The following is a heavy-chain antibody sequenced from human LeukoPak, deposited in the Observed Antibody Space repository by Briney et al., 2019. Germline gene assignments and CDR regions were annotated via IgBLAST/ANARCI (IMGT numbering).Heavy chain of an antibody. D-gene: IGHD2-2*01. CDR2: IYYSGST. CDR1: GGSISSRSYY. J-gene: IGHJ4*02. Sequence: SETLSLTCTVSGGSISSRSYYWVWIRPPPVKGLEWIGSIYYSGSTYYNPSLKSRVTISVDTYKNQFSLKLSSVTAADTAVYYCARDSGKYCSSTSCPWDYWGQGTLVTVSS. V-gene: IGHV4-39*07. CDR3: ARDSGKYCSSTSCPWDY.